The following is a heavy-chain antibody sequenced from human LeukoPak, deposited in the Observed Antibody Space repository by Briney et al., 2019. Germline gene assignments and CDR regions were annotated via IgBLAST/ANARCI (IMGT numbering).Heavy chain of an antibody. D-gene: IGHD2-15*01. CDR3: ASFYCSGGSCYQYYYYYYMDV. V-gene: IGHV4-39*01. CDR2: IYYSGST. CDR1: GGSISSSSYY. J-gene: IGHJ6*03. Sequence: SETLSLTRTVSGGSISSSSYYWGWIRQPPGKGLEWIGIIYYSGSTYYNPSLKSRVTISVDTSKNQFSLKLSSVTAADTAVYYCASFYCSGGSCYQYYYYYYMDVWGKGTTVTISS.